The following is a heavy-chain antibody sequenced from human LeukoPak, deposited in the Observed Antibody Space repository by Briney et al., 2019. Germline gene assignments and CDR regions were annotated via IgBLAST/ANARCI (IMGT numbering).Heavy chain of an antibody. D-gene: IGHD2-2*01. CDR3: ARRPAGYCSSTSCYALDY. J-gene: IGHJ4*02. V-gene: IGHV5-51*01. CDR1: GYSSNSYR. CDR2: IYPGDTDT. Sequence: GEPLTNSCKGSGYSSNSYRIGLLRPMPEKCLEWMGIIYPGDTDTRYSPSFQGQVTISADKSISTAYLQWSSLKASDTSMYYCARRPAGYCSSTSCYALDYWGQGTLVTVSS.